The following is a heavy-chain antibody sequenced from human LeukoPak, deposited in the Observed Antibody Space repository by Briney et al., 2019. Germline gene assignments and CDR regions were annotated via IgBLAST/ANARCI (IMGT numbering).Heavy chain of an antibody. J-gene: IGHJ6*03. Sequence: SETLSLTCTVSGGSISSSSYYWGWIRQPPGKGLEWIGYIYYSGSTNYNPSLKSRVTISVDTSKNQFSLKLSSVTAADTAVYYCARSVEGYCSGGSCYSYYYYMDVWGKGTTVTVSS. CDR3: ARSVEGYCSGGSCYSYYYYMDV. CDR1: GGSISSSSYY. V-gene: IGHV4-61*05. CDR2: IYYSGST. D-gene: IGHD2-15*01.